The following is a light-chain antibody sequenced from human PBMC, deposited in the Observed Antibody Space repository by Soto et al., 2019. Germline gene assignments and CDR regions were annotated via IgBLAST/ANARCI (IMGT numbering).Light chain of an antibody. V-gene: IGKV1-33*01. CDR1: QDISNY. J-gene: IGKJ4*01. CDR3: QQCDDLPLA. Sequence: DIQMNQSPSSLSASVGDRVTITCQASQDISNYLNWNQQKPGKAPMLLISDASDLETGVPSRFSGSGSGTDFTFTISSLQPEDIATYFCQQCDDLPLAFGGGTKVEI. CDR2: DAS.